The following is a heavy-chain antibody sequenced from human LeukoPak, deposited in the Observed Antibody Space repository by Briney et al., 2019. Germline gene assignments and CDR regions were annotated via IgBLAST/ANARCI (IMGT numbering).Heavy chain of an antibody. V-gene: IGHV4-31*03. CDR1: GGSISSGGYS. CDR3: ARAGFVLMVYAPNTNWFDP. J-gene: IGHJ5*02. Sequence: PSETLSLTCTVSGGSISSGGYSWSWIRQHPGKGLEWIGYIYYSGSTYYNPSLKSRVTISVDTSKNQFSLKLSSVTAADTAVYYCARAGFVLMVYAPNTNWFDPWGQGTLVTVSS. D-gene: IGHD2-8*01. CDR2: IYYSGST.